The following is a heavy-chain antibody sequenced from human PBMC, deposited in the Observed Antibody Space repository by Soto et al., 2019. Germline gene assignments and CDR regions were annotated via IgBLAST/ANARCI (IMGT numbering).Heavy chain of an antibody. CDR1: GFTFSSYC. CDR2: IWYDGSNK. CDR3: ARASWGYYGSGSSPGYMDA. V-gene: IGHV3-33*01. Sequence: PGGSLRLSCAASGFTFSSYCMHWVRQAPGKGLEWVAVIWYDGSNKYYADSVKGRFTISRDNSKNTLYLQMNSLRAEDTAVYYCARASWGYYGSGSSPGYMDAWGKGTTVTVSS. D-gene: IGHD3-10*01. J-gene: IGHJ6*03.